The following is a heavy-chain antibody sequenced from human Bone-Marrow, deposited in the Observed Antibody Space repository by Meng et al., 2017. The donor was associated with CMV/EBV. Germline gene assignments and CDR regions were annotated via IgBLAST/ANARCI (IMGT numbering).Heavy chain of an antibody. CDR3: AKDLSSSHLIYYNGMDV. Sequence: GGSLRLSCAASGFTFSSYAMSWVRQAPGKGLEWVSAISGSGGSTYYADSVKGRFTISRDNSKNTLYLQMNSLRAEDTAVYYCAKDLSSSHLIYYNGMDVWGQGTTVTVSS. V-gene: IGHV3-23*01. CDR1: GFTFSSYA. CDR2: ISGSGGST. D-gene: IGHD6-6*01. J-gene: IGHJ6*02.